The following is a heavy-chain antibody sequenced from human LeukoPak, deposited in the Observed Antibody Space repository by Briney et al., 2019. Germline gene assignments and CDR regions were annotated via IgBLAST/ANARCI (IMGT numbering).Heavy chain of an antibody. J-gene: IGHJ4*02. D-gene: IGHD3-3*01. V-gene: IGHV3-15*01. CDR1: GFTFSNAW. CDR3: TTDAYYDFWSGYSAFDC. Sequence: GGSLRLSCAASGFTFSNAWMSWVRQAPGMGLEWVGRIKSKTDGGTTDYAAPVKGRFTISRDDSKNTLYLQMNSLKTEDTAVYYCTTDAYYDFWSGYSAFDCWGQGTLVTVSS. CDR2: IKSKTDGGTT.